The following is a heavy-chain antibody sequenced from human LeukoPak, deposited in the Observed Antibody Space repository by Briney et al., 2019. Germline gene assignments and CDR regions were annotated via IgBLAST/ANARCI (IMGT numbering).Heavy chain of an antibody. CDR1: GFTFSSYW. J-gene: IGHJ4*02. Sequence: GGSLRLSCAASGFTFSSYWMSWVRQAPGKGLEGVANIKQDGSEKYYVDSVKGRFTISRDNAKNSLYLQMNSLRAEDTAVYYCARGRGYGSGSYYNDYWGQGTLVTVSS. V-gene: IGHV3-7*01. D-gene: IGHD3-10*01. CDR3: ARGRGYGSGSYYNDY. CDR2: IKQDGSEK.